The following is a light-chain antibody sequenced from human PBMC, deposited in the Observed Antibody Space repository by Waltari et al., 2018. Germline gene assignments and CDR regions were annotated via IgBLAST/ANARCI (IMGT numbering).Light chain of an antibody. V-gene: IGKV3-15*01. J-gene: IGKJ1*01. CDR3: QQYNNWPWT. CDR1: QSVGSTY. CDR2: SAS. Sequence: ELVMPQSPATLSVSLGERATLSCRASQSVGSTYLAWYQQTPGQAPRLLISSASTRATGVPARFSGSGSGTEFTLTISSLQSEDFAIYYCQQYNNWPWTFGQGTKVEI.